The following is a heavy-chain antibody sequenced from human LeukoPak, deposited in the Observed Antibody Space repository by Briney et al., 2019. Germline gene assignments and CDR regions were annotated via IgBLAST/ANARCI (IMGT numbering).Heavy chain of an antibody. Sequence: GGSLRLSCTVSGFTVSSNSMSWVRQAPGKGLEWDSFIYSDNTHYSDSVKGRFTISRDNSKNTLYLQMNSLRAEDTAVYYCARAYYDFWSALPDYWGQGTLVTVSS. D-gene: IGHD3-3*01. V-gene: IGHV3-53*01. CDR1: GFTVSSNS. CDR2: IYSDNT. J-gene: IGHJ4*02. CDR3: ARAYYDFWSALPDY.